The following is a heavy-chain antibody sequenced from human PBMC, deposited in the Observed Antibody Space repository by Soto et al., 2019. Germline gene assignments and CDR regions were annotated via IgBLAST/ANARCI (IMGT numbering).Heavy chain of an antibody. J-gene: IGHJ4*02. D-gene: IGHD6-19*01. V-gene: IGHV4-59*08. CDR2: IYYSGST. CDR3: ARHSSVAGTLDY. Sequence: PSETLSLTCTVSGGSISSYYWSWIRQPPGKGLEWIGYIYYSGSTNYNPSLKSRVTISVDTSKNQFSLKLSPVTAADTAVYYCARHSSVAGTLDYWGQRTLVTVSS. CDR1: GGSISSYY.